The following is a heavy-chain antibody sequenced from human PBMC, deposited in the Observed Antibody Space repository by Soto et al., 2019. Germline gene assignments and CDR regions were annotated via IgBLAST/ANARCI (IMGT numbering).Heavy chain of an antibody. CDR3: ARDLKFGQADY. D-gene: IGHD3-10*01. V-gene: IGHV4-4*07. J-gene: IGHJ4*02. Sequence: SETLSLTCTVSGGSISSYYWSWIWQPSGKGLEWIGRIYTSGSTNYNPSLKSRVTMSVDTSKNQFSLKLSFVTAADTAVYYCARDLKFGQADYWGQGSQVTVSS. CDR2: IYTSGST. CDR1: GGSISSYY.